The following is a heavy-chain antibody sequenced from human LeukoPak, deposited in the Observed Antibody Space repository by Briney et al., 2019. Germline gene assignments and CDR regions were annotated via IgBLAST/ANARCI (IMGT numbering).Heavy chain of an antibody. V-gene: IGHV1-69*06. Sequence: SVKVSCKASGGSFSNYTISWLRQTPGQGLEWMGGIIPIFGTANYAQNFQGRVTITADKFTSTAYMELSSLRSEDTAVYYCARLSCSGGTCYSSRGNFDYWGQGTLVTSPQ. D-gene: IGHD2-15*01. J-gene: IGHJ4*02. CDR1: GGSFSNYT. CDR2: IIPIFGTA. CDR3: ARLSCSGGTCYSSRGNFDY.